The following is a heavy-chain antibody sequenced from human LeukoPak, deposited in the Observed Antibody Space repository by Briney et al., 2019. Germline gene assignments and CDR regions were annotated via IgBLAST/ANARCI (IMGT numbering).Heavy chain of an antibody. V-gene: IGHV1-2*02. D-gene: IGHD3-10*02. CDR1: GYTFTDQY. J-gene: IGHJ5*02. CDR3: TRNGRGLNWFDP. Sequence: ASVKVSCTASGYTFTDQYMHWVRQAPGQGLEWMGWINPNSGSTNYAQKFQGRVTMTRDTSISTAYMELYRLTSDDTAMYYCTRNGRGLNWFDPWGQGTLVTVSS. CDR2: INPNSGST.